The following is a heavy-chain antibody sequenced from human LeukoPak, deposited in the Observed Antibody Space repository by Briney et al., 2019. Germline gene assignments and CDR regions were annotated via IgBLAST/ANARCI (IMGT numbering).Heavy chain of an antibody. CDR3: AREPTPIVVVPWFDP. D-gene: IGHD2-2*01. J-gene: IGHJ5*02. Sequence: SVKVSCKASGGTFSSYAISWVRQAPGQGLEWMGRIIPILGIANYAQKFQGRVTITADKSTSTAYMELSSLRSEDTAVYYCAREPTPIVVVPWFDPWGQGTLVTVSS. CDR1: GGTFSSYA. V-gene: IGHV1-69*04. CDR2: IIPILGIA.